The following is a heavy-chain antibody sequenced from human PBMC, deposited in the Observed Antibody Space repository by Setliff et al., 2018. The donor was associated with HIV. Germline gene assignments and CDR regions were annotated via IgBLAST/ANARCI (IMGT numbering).Heavy chain of an antibody. CDR1: GFSFSNYA. Sequence: GGSLRLSCAASGFSFSNYAMTWVRQAPGKGLEWVSTINSAERTFYAKSVKDRFTISRDNAKNTLYLQMNSLRAEDTGVYYCHSGYDTEEQSYFDYWGQGALVTVSS. CDR2: INSAERT. D-gene: IGHD5-12*01. CDR3: HSGYDTEEQSYFDY. J-gene: IGHJ4*02. V-gene: IGHV3-23*01.